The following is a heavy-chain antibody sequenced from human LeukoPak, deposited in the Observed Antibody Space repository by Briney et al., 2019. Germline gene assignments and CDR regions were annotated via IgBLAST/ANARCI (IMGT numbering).Heavy chain of an antibody. J-gene: IGHJ6*02. CDR1: GFTFSSYE. CDR3: ARDLAPSYYGMDV. CDR2: ISSSGSTI. D-gene: IGHD2-15*01. V-gene: IGHV3-48*03. Sequence: GGSLRLSCAASGFTFSSYEMNWVRQAPGKGLEWVSYISSSGSTIYYADSVKGRFTISRDSAKNSLYLQMNSLRAEDTAVYYCARDLAPSYYGMDVWGQGTTVTVSS.